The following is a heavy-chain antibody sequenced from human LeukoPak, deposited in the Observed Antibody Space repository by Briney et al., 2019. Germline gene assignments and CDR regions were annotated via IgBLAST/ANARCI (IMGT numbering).Heavy chain of an antibody. CDR3: ATVAAAWFGELLGFDY. CDR1: GYTLTELS. CDR2: FDPEDGET. D-gene: IGHD3-10*01. Sequence: ASVKVSCKVSGYTLTELSMHWVRQAPGKGLEWMGGFDPEDGETIYAQKFQGRVTMTEDTSTDTAYTELSSLRSEDTAVYYCATVAAAWFGELLGFDYWGQGTLVTVSS. J-gene: IGHJ4*02. V-gene: IGHV1-24*01.